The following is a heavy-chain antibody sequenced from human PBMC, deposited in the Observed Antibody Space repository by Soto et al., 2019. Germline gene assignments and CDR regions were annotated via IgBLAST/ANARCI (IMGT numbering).Heavy chain of an antibody. CDR1: GGSISSGDYY. V-gene: IGHV4-30-4*01. J-gene: IGHJ5*02. CDR2: IYYSGST. D-gene: IGHD2-2*01. Sequence: QVQLQESGPGLVKPSQTLSLTCTVSGGSISSGDYYWSWIRQPPGKGLEWIGYIYYSGSTYYNPSLKSRVTISVDTSKNQFSLKLSSVTAADTAVYYCARGGHIVVVPAAISPWGQGTLVTVSS. CDR3: ARGGHIVVVPAAISP.